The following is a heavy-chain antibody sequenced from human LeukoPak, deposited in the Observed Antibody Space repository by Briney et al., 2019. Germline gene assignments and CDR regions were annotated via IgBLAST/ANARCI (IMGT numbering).Heavy chain of an antibody. J-gene: IGHJ3*02. CDR3: AKRDRRITIFGVVMDAFDI. CDR1: GFTFDDYA. CDR2: ISGSGGST. D-gene: IGHD3-3*01. Sequence: QTGGSLRLSCAASGFTFDDYAMSWVRQAPGKGLEWVSAISGSGGSTYYADSVKGRFTISRDNSKNTLYLQMNSLRAEDTAVYYCAKRDRRITIFGVVMDAFDIWGQGTMVTVSS. V-gene: IGHV3-23*01.